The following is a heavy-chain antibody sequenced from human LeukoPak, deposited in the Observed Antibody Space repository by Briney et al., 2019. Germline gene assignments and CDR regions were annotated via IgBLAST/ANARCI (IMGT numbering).Heavy chain of an antibody. CDR1: GYTFTSYD. CDR3: ASPTIDSSYEDRTFDY. Sequence: ASVKVSCKASGYTFTSYDINWVRQATGQGLEWMGWMNPNSGNTGYAQKFQGRVTMTRNTSISTAYMELSSLRSEDTAVYYCASPTIDSSYEDRTFDYWGQGTLVTVSS. V-gene: IGHV1-8*01. J-gene: IGHJ4*02. CDR2: MNPNSGNT. D-gene: IGHD5-12*01.